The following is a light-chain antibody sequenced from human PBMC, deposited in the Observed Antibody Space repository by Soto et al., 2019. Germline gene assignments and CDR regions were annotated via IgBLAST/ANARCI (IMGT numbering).Light chain of an antibody. CDR2: GAS. Sequence: EIVLTQSPGTLSLSPGERAALSCRASQSVNNDYLAWYHQKPGRAPRLVIYGASKRATGIPDRFSGSGSGKDFPVTISRLEPEDFAVYYCQQYGSSPWTFGQGTNVEIK. J-gene: IGKJ1*01. V-gene: IGKV3-20*01. CDR3: QQYGSSPWT. CDR1: QSVNNDY.